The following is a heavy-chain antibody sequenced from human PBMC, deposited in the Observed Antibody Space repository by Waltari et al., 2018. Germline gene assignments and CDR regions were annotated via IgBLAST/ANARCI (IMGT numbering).Heavy chain of an antibody. D-gene: IGHD5-18*01. CDR3: ARECPVGYSYGYYYYGMDV. CDR2: IIPIFGTA. J-gene: IGHJ6*02. V-gene: IGHV1-69*01. CDR1: GGTFSSYA. Sequence: QVQLVQSGAEVKKPGSSVKVYCKASGGTFSSYAISWVRQAPGQGREWMGGIIPIFGTANYAQKFQGRVTITADESTSTAYMELSSLRSEDTAVYYCARECPVGYSYGYYYYGMDVWGQGTTVTVSS.